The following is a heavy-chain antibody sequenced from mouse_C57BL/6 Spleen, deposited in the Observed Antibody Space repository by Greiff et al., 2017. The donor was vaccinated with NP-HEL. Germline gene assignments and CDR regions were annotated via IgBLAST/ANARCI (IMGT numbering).Heavy chain of an antibody. CDR2: IWGDGST. CDR3: AKPGDYDYDGFAY. J-gene: IGHJ3*01. V-gene: IGHV2-3*01. Sequence: QVQLQQSGPGLVAPSPSLSISCTVSGFSLTSYGVSWVRQPPGKGLEWLRVIWGDGSTTYYSALISSLSTSKDNSKSQVFLKLNSLQTDDTATYYCAKPGDYDYDGFAYWGQGTLVTVSA. CDR1: GFSLTSYG. D-gene: IGHD2-4*01.